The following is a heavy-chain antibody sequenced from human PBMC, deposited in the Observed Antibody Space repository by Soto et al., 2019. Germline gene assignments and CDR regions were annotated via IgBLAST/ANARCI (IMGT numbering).Heavy chain of an antibody. D-gene: IGHD2-8*01. J-gene: IGHJ3*02. Sequence: SETRSLTCNVSVDSMRSFWSWLRQTPGKGLEWIGYIYSSGTSNSNPSLKSRVTISLDTSKSQFSLKLKSVTAADTAVYYCVRVRIYADESGRPFDIWGQGTVVTVSS. V-gene: IGHV4-59*01. CDR3: VRVRIYADESGRPFDI. CDR1: VDSMRSF. CDR2: IYSSGTS.